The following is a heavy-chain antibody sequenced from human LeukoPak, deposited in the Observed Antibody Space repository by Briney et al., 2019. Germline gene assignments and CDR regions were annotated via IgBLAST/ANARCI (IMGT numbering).Heavy chain of an antibody. Sequence: SETLSLTCIVSGASVSSDNYYWNWIRQPPGKGLEWIGNIYHNGNTNYNPSLKSRVTISVDTSKNQFSLKLSSVTAADTAVYYCAREGSGSSFDYWGQGTLVTVSS. V-gene: IGHV4-61*01. CDR1: GASVSSDNYY. D-gene: IGHD3-10*01. CDR3: AREGSGSSFDY. J-gene: IGHJ4*02. CDR2: IYHNGNT.